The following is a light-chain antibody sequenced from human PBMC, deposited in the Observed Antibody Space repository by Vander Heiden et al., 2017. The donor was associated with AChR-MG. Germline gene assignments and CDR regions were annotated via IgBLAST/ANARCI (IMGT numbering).Light chain of an antibody. CDR1: SSDVGGYND. Sequence: QSSLTRPASRSGSPGPAITISCTGTSSDVGGYNDVSWYQQHPGKAPKLRSYEVSKRPSGVSNRVSGSKSGNTDSLTISGLQAEDEADDYCSSYTRSSAVGFGGGTKLTGL. CDR3: SSYTRSSAVG. V-gene: IGLV2-14*01. CDR2: EVS. J-gene: IGLJ2*01.